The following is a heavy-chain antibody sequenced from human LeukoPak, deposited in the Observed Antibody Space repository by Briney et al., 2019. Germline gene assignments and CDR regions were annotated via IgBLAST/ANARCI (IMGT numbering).Heavy chain of an antibody. V-gene: IGHV3-30*02. D-gene: IGHD6-19*01. J-gene: IGHJ4*02. CDR3: AKDRTGIALAPQAPHTSDY. CDR2: IRDDGSNK. Sequence: GGSLSLSCAASGLTFSSYGMHWVRQAPGKGLEWVAFIRDDGSNKYYADSVKGRFTISRDNSKNTLYLQMNSLRAEDTAVYYCAKDRTGIALAPQAPHTSDYSGQGTLVTVSS. CDR1: GLTFSSYG.